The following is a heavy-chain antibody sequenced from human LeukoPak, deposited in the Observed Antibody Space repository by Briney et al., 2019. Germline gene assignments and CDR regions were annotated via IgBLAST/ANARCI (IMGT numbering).Heavy chain of an antibody. CDR2: INPNNGGT. CDR1: GYTFTGHY. Sequence: ASVKVSCKASGYTFTGHYMHWVRQAPGQGLEWMGWINPNNGGTNYTQKFQGRVTMTRDTSISTAYMELSRLRSDDTAVYYCARGYALYSGRYIDFDYWGQGTLVTVSS. V-gene: IGHV1-2*02. J-gene: IGHJ4*02. CDR3: ARGYALYSGRYIDFDY. D-gene: IGHD1-26*01.